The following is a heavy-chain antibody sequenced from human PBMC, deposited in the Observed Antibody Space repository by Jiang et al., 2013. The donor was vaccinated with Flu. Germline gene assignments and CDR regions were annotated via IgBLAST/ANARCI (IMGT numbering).Heavy chain of an antibody. CDR3: ARVNVYYYYGMDV. V-gene: IGHV1-46*01. CDR1: GYTFTSYY. J-gene: IGHJ6*02. Sequence: SGYTFTSYYMHWVRQGPGQGLEWMGIINPSGGSTSYAQKFQGRVTMTRDTSTSTVYMELSSLRSEDTAVYYCARVNVYYYYGMDVWGQGTTVTVSS. CDR2: INPSGGST.